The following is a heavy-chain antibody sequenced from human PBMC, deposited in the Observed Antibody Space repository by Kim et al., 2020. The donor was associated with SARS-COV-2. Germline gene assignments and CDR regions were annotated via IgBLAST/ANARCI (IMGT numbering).Heavy chain of an antibody. Sequence: CADPVQGRFSVSRDNSKNTLYLQMNSLRADDTAVYYCAKQGVAAMTPFDSWGQGTLVTVSS. V-gene: IGHV3-23*01. D-gene: IGHD3-3*01. J-gene: IGHJ4*02. CDR3: AKQGVAAMTPFDS.